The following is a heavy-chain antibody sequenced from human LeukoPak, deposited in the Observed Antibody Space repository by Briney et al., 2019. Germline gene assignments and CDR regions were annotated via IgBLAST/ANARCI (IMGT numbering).Heavy chain of an antibody. V-gene: IGHV3-21*01. J-gene: IGHJ3*02. CDR3: ARDTSHGSGSYYPLAFDI. D-gene: IGHD3-10*01. CDR2: ISSSSSYI. CDR1: GFTFSSYS. Sequence: GGSLRLSCAASGFTFSSYSMNWVRQAPGKGLEWVSSISSSSSYIYYADSVKGRFTISRDNAKNSLYLQMNSLRAEDTAGYYCARDTSHGSGSYYPLAFDIWGQGTMVTVSS.